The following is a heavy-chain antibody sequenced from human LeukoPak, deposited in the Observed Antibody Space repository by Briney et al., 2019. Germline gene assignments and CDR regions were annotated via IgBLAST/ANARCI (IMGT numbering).Heavy chain of an antibody. Sequence: PGGSLRLSCAASGFTFRSYSMNWVRQAPGMGLEWVSSISTSSSHIYYADSVDGRFTISRDNAKSSLYLQMNSLRAEDTAVYYCVRSYYGMDVWGQGTTVSVSS. CDR1: GFTFRSYS. J-gene: IGHJ6*02. V-gene: IGHV3-21*01. CDR3: VRSYYGMDV. CDR2: ISTSSSHI.